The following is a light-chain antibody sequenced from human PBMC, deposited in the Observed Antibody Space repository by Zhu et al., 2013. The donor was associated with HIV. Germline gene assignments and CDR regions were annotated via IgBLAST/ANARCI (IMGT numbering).Light chain of an antibody. J-gene: IGKJ2*01. Sequence: DIQMIQSPSSLSASVGDRVTITCRASQAINKYLAWFQQKPGKAPKSLIFGASNVHSGVPSRFSGSGSGTEFTLTISSLQPDDFATYYCQQYNDFSYTFGQGTKLEIK. CDR3: QQYNDFSYT. CDR1: QAINKY. CDR2: GAS. V-gene: IGKV1-16*01.